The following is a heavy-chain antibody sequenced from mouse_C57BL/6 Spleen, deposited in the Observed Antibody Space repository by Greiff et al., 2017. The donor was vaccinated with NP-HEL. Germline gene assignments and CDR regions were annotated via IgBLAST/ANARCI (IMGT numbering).Heavy chain of an antibody. V-gene: IGHV1-69*01. J-gene: IGHJ3*01. Sequence: QVQLQQPGAELVMPGASVKLSCKASGYTFTSYWMHWVKQRPGQGLEWIGEIDPSDSYTNYNQKFKGKSTLTVDKSSSTAYMQLSSLTYEDSAVYYCARGYCSNSWFAYWGKGTLVTVSA. CDR1: GYTFTSYW. CDR3: ARGYCSNSWFAY. CDR2: IDPSDSYT. D-gene: IGHD2-5*01.